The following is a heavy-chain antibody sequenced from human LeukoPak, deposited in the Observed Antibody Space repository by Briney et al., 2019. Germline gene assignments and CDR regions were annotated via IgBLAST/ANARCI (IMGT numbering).Heavy chain of an antibody. J-gene: IGHJ1*01. V-gene: IGHV3-74*01. CDR2: INPDGSRT. CDR1: GFTLSSYW. D-gene: IGHD6-25*01. CDR3: AKEPIAYSSGWYFQD. Sequence: GGSLRLSCAASGFTLSSYWIHWVRQAPGEGLVWVSRINPDGSRTDYADSVKGRFTISRDNTKNTVDLQMNSLRAEDTAVYYCAKEPIAYSSGWYFQDWGQGTQVTVSS.